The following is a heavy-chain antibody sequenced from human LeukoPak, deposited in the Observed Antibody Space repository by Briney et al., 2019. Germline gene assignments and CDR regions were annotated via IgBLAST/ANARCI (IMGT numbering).Heavy chain of an antibody. Sequence: SETLSLTRTVSGGSISSYYWSWIRQPPGRGLEWIGYIYYSGSTNYNPSLKSRVTISVDTSKNQFSLKLSSVTAADTAVYYCARMSSSGDFDHWGQGTLVTVSS. D-gene: IGHD6-13*01. CDR3: ARMSSSGDFDH. CDR1: GGSISSYY. J-gene: IGHJ4*02. CDR2: IYYSGST. V-gene: IGHV4-59*01.